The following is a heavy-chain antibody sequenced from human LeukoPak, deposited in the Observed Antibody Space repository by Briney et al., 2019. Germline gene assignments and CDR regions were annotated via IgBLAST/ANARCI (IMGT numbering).Heavy chain of an antibody. Sequence: GASVKVSCKDCGYTFTGYYMHWVRQAPGQGLEWMGWINPNSGGTNYAQKFQGRVTMTRDTSISTAYMELSRLRSDDTAVYYCARDKGYCSSTSCYLSLDPWGQGTLVTVSS. CDR2: INPNSGGT. V-gene: IGHV1-2*02. CDR3: ARDKGYCSSTSCYLSLDP. J-gene: IGHJ5*02. CDR1: GYTFTGYY. D-gene: IGHD2-2*01.